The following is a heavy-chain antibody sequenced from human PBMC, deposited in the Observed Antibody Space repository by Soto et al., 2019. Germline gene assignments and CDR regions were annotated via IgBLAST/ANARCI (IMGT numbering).Heavy chain of an antibody. V-gene: IGHV3-33*01. CDR2: IWYYVSNK. Sequence: PGGSLRLSCAAYGFSFSSYGMHWVRQAPGKGLEWVAVIWYYVSNKYYADSVRGRVTISRDNSKNTLYLQMNSLRAEDTAVYYCARAPSFGYSSSYCFDPWGQGTPTTVS. J-gene: IGHJ5*02. D-gene: IGHD6-13*01. CDR1: GFSFSSYG. CDR3: ARAPSFGYSSSYCFDP.